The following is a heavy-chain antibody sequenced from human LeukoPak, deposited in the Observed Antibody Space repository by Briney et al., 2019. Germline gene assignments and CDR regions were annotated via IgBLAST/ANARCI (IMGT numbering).Heavy chain of an antibody. CDR3: ARSSVSSDDY. CDR1: GFTFSSYV. J-gene: IGHJ4*02. D-gene: IGHD6-6*01. V-gene: IGHV3-23*01. Sequence: PGGSLRLSCAGSGFTFSSYVMTWVRQPPGQGLEWVSGISAGGGGHTYYADSVKGRFTISRDNSKNTLYLQMSSLKTEDTAVYYCARSSVSSDDYWGQGTLVTVSS. CDR2: ISAGGGGHT.